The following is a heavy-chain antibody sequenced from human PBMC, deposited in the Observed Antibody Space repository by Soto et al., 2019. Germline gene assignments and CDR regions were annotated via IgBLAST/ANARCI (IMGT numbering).Heavy chain of an antibody. CDR2: ISSSSSYI. J-gene: IGHJ4*02. CDR1: GFTFSSYS. Sequence: EVQLVESGGGLVKPGVSLRLSCAASGFTFSSYSMNWVRQAPGKGLEWVSSISSSSSYIYYADSVKGRFTISRDNAKNSLYMQMNSLRAEDTAVYYCARVAVVVAASDYWGQGTLVTVSS. CDR3: ARVAVVVAASDY. D-gene: IGHD2-15*01. V-gene: IGHV3-21*01.